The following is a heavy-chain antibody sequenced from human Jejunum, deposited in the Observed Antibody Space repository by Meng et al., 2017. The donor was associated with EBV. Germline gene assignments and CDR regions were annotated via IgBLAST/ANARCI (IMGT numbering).Heavy chain of an antibody. CDR2: IDQYGRA. CDR3: ARLRVDPFDNWFDP. CDR1: GEPLTDYS. D-gene: IGHD5-12*01. V-gene: IGHV4-34*01. J-gene: IGHJ5*02. Sequence: QVQLTQGGAVLFKPSETLSLPCAVYGEPLTDYSWGWIRQPPGKGPQWIGEIDQYGRANNNPSLKSRLTMSVDTSKNQFSLKLNSVTAADTAVYYCARLRVDPFDNWFDPWGQGILVTVSS.